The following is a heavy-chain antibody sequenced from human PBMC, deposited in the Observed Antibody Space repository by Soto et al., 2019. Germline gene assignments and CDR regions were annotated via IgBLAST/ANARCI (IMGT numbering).Heavy chain of an antibody. CDR3: ARADCTNGVCRTYYDAFDI. D-gene: IGHD2-8*01. V-gene: IGHV4-34*01. Sequence: SDTLSLTCAVYGGSFSGYYWSWIRQPPGKGLEWIGEINHSGSTNYNPSLKSRVTISVDTSKNQFSLKLSSVTAADTAVYYCARADCTNGVCRTYYDAFDIWGQGTMVTVSS. CDR1: GGSFSGYY. CDR2: INHSGST. J-gene: IGHJ3*02.